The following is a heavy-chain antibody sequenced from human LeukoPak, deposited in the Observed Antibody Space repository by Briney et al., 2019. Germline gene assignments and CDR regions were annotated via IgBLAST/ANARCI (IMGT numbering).Heavy chain of an antibody. Sequence: SETLSLTCTVSGGSISSSSYYWGWIRQPPGKGLEWIGSIYYSGSTYYNPSLKSRVTISVDTSKNQFSLKLSSVTPADTAVYYCARVPAGTLDYWGQGTLVTVSS. CDR1: GGSISSSSYY. D-gene: IGHD1-1*01. V-gene: IGHV4-39*01. J-gene: IGHJ4*02. CDR2: IYYSGST. CDR3: ARVPAGTLDY.